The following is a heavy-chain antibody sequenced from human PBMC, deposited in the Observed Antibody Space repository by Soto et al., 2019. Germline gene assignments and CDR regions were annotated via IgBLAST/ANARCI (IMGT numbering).Heavy chain of an antibody. CDR3: ATYRGSGRFDGLDV. J-gene: IGHJ6*02. Sequence: QHIQSGAQVTKPGASVKVSCKPSQYTFRGYDIQWVRQAPGQGLEWVGWMNPDRGETEYSPKLQGRVAMTTDASVTLVFMELSGLTSDDTAVYYCATYRGSGRFDGLDVWGQGTTVIVSS. D-gene: IGHD3-10*01. V-gene: IGHV1-2*02. CDR2: MNPDRGET. CDR1: QYTFRGYD.